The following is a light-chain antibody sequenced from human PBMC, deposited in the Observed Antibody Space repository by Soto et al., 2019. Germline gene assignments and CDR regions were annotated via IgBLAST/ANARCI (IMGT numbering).Light chain of an antibody. CDR1: SSDVGGYNY. Sequence: QSVLTQPASVSGSPGQSITISCTGTSSDVGGYNYVSWYQQHPGKAPKFMIYDVSYRPSGVSNRFSGSKSGNTASLTISGLQAEVEADYYCSSYTSSTTLPYVFGTGTKLTVL. CDR3: SSYTSSTTLPYV. J-gene: IGLJ1*01. V-gene: IGLV2-14*01. CDR2: DVS.